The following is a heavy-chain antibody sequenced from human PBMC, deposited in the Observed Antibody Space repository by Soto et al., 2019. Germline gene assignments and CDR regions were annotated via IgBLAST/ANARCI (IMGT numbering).Heavy chain of an antibody. CDR1: GGSISSYY. CDR3: ARVEREWLSPYYYFDY. J-gene: IGHJ4*02. Sequence: PSETLSLTCTVSGGSISSYYWSWIRQPPGKGLEWIGYIYYSGSTNYNPSLKSRVTISVDTSKNQFSLKLSSVTAADTAVYYCARVEREWLSPYYYFDYWGQGTLVTVSS. V-gene: IGHV4-59*12. CDR2: IYYSGST. D-gene: IGHD3-3*01.